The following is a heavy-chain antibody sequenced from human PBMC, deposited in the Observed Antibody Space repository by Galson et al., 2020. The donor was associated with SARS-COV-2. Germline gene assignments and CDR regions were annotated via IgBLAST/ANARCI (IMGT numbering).Heavy chain of an antibody. CDR3: ARRELRLPDPFDI. D-gene: IGHD6-25*01. CDR1: GYSISSGYY. V-gene: IGHV4-38-2*01. Sequence: GSLRLSCAVSGYSISSGYYWGWIRQPPGKGLEWIGNIYHSGSTYYNPSLKTRVTISVDTSKNQFSLKVNSLTAADTAVYYCARRELRLPDPFDIWGQGTMVTVSS. J-gene: IGHJ3*02. CDR2: IYHSGST.